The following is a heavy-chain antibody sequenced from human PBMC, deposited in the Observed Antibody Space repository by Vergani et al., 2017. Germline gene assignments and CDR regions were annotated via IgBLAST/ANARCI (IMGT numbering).Heavy chain of an antibody. J-gene: IGHJ4*02. Sequence: QLQLQESGPGLVKPSATLSLTCSVSGASIRSSNYYWGWIRQPPGKGLEWIASIYHSGSTYYNPSLKSRVTISVDTSKNQFSLKLSSVTAADTAVYYCARAYGDTAMPRFDYWGQGTLVTVSS. CDR2: IYHSGST. CDR1: GASIRSSNYY. V-gene: IGHV4-39*07. CDR3: ARAYGDTAMPRFDY. D-gene: IGHD5-18*01.